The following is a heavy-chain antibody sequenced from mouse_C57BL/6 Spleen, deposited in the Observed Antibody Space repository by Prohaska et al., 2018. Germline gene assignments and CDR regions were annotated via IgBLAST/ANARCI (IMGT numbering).Heavy chain of an antibody. Sequence: HGKSLEWIGDINPNNGATSYNQKFKGKATLTVDKSSSTAYMELRSLTSEDSAVYYCARRGLYYYGSSYGPFAYWGQGTLVTVSA. D-gene: IGHD1-1*01. CDR2: INPNNGAT. V-gene: IGHV1-26*01. J-gene: IGHJ3*01. CDR3: ARRGLYYYGSSYGPFAY.